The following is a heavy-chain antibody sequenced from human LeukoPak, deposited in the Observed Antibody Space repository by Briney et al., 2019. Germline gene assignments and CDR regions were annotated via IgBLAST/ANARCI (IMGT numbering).Heavy chain of an antibody. D-gene: IGHD3-10*01. CDR1: RFTFSSYE. Sequence: GRSLRLSCAASRFTFSSYEMKWVRQAPGKGREWVSYISSSGSTIFYADSVKGRFTISRDNARNSLYLQMNSLRAEDTAVYYCARERRLYGSGMVHYGMDVWGKGTTVTVSS. CDR3: ARERRLYGSGMVHYGMDV. J-gene: IGHJ6*04. CDR2: ISSSGSTI. V-gene: IGHV3-48*03.